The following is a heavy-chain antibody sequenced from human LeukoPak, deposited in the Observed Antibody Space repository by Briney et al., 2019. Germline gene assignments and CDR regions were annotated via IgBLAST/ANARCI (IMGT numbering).Heavy chain of an antibody. CDR3: ARGLGRQQLVSPFNY. V-gene: IGHV4-38-2*02. D-gene: IGHD6-13*01. J-gene: IGHJ4*02. Sequence: SETLSLTCTVSGYSISSGYYWGWIRQPPGKGLEWLASIYHSGTIYYNPSLKSRVTISVDTSKNQFSLKLTSVTAADTAVYYCARGLGRQQLVSPFNYWGQGTLVTVSS. CDR2: IYHSGTI. CDR1: GYSISSGYY.